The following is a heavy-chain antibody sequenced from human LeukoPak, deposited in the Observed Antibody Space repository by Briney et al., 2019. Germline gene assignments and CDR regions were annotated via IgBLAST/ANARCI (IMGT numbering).Heavy chain of an antibody. J-gene: IGHJ4*02. CDR2: IYPGDSDT. CDR1: GYSFTSYW. D-gene: IGHD6-13*01. Sequence: GESLKISCKGSGYSFTSYWIGWVRQMPGNGLEWMGIIYPGDSDTRYSPSFQGQVTISADKSISTAYLQWSSLKASDTAMYYCATFLAAGIRAPDYWGQGTLVTVSS. V-gene: IGHV5-51*01. CDR3: ATFLAAGIRAPDY.